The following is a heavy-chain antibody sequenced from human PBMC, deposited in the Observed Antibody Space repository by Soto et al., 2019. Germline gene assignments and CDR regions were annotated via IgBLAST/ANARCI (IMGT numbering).Heavy chain of an antibody. V-gene: IGHV4-59*12. CDR1: GGSISSYY. CDR2: IYYSGST. J-gene: IGHJ5*01. D-gene: IGHD6-13*01. Sequence: SETLSLTCTVSGGSISSYYWSWIRQPPGKGLEWIGYIYYSGSTNYNPSLKSRVTISVDTSKNQFSLKLSSVTAADTAVYYCASSLGDSSSWFDYWGQGTLVTVSS. CDR3: ASSLGDSSSWFDY.